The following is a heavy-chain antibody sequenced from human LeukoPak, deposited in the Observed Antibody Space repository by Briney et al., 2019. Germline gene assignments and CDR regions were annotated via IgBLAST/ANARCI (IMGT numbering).Heavy chain of an antibody. CDR3: ARSIPAGNRR. Sequence: GSLRLSCAASGFTFSSYAMSWVRQAPGKGLEWVSYISSSGSTIDYADSVKGRFTISRDNAKNSLYLQMNSLRAEDTAVYYCARSIPAGNRRWGQGTLVTVSS. D-gene: IGHD2-2*01. V-gene: IGHV3-48*04. J-gene: IGHJ4*02. CDR1: GFTFSSYA. CDR2: ISSSGSTI.